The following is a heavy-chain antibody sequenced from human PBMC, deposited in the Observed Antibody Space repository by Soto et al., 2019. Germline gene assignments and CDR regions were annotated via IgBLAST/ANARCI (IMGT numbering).Heavy chain of an antibody. Sequence: SGPTLVKPTQTPTLTFPLSGVSLNTRGGGGGWIRQPPGKALEWLALISWDGEKRYSPSLKSRLTITKDTSENQVVLTMTNMDPGDTATYYCAHRLRWSLNWGQGTLVTVSS. J-gene: IGHJ4*02. CDR1: GVSLNTRGGG. CDR3: AHRLRWSLN. CDR2: ISWDGEK. V-gene: IGHV2-5*02.